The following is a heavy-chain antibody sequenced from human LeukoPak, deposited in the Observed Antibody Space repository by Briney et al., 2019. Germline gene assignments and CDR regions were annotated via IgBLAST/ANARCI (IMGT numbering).Heavy chain of an antibody. V-gene: IGHV4-34*01. CDR1: GGSFSGYY. CDR2: INHSGST. J-gene: IGHJ4*02. D-gene: IGHD3-22*01. Sequence: SETLSLTCAVYGGSFSGYYWSWIRQPPGKGLERIGEINHSGSTNYNPSLKSRVTISVDTSKNQFSLKLSPVTAADTAVYYCARGRLAYYYDSSGYYRGPPPDYWGQGTLVTVSS. CDR3: ARGRLAYYYDSSGYYRGPPPDY.